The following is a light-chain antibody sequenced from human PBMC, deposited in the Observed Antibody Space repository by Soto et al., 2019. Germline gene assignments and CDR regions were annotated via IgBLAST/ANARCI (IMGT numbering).Light chain of an antibody. Sequence: EIVLTQSPGTLSLSPGERATLSCRASQSVSSSYLAWYQQKPGQAPRLLIYGASSRATGIPDRFTVSGSGTDFPLTISRLEPEDFAVYYCQPYGSSPRTFGQGTKVEIK. V-gene: IGKV3-20*01. J-gene: IGKJ1*01. CDR1: QSVSSSY. CDR3: QPYGSSPRT. CDR2: GAS.